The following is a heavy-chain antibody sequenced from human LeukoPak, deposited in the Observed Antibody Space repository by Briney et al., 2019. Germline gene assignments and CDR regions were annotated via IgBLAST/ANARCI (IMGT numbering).Heavy chain of an antibody. V-gene: IGHV4-38-2*02. CDR3: ARIPSDNDYVWGSYRHFDY. CDR1: GYSISSGYY. D-gene: IGHD3-16*02. CDR2: IYHSGST. Sequence: SETLSLTCTVSGYSISSGYYWGWIRQPPGKGLEWIGSIYHSGSTYYNPSLKSRVTISVDTSKNQFSLKLSSVTAADTAVYYCARIPSDNDYVWGSYRHFDYWGQGTLVTVSS. J-gene: IGHJ4*02.